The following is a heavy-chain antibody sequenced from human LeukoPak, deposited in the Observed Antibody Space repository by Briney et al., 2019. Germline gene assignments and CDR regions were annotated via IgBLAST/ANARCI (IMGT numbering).Heavy chain of an antibody. CDR1: GGSASSGSYY. CDR3: ARSATVTTNPFDY. Sequence: SETLPLTCTVSGGSASSGSYYWSWIRQPPGKGLEWVGYIYYSGSTNYNPSLKSRVTISVDTSKNQFSLKLSSVTAADTAVYYCARSATVTTNPFDYWGQGTLVTVSS. D-gene: IGHD4-17*01. J-gene: IGHJ4*02. V-gene: IGHV4-61*01. CDR2: IYYSGST.